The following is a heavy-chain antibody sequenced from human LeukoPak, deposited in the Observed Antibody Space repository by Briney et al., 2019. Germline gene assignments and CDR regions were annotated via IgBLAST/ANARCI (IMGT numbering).Heavy chain of an antibody. D-gene: IGHD1-26*01. CDR3: ARDDSGSYHQLGV. V-gene: IGHV4-4*02. CDR2: IYHSGST. Sequence: SGTLSLTCAVSGGSISSSNWWSWVRQPPGKGLEWIGEIYHSGSTNYNPSLKSRVTISVDKSKNQFSLKLSSVTAANTAVYYCARDDSGSYHQLGVWSQGTTVTVSS. J-gene: IGHJ6*02. CDR1: GGSISSSNW.